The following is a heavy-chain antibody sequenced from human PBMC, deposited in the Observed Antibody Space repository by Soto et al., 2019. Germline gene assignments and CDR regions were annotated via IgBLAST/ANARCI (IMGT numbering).Heavy chain of an antibody. Sequence: QAQLQQWGAVLLKPSETLSLTCAVYGGSFSGYYWNWMRQPPGKGLEWIGEINHRGSTNYNPSLKSRVIISVDTSKNQLSLQVNSVTAAGTAVYHCARGGGDSSGWYRPPVDYWGQGTLVTVSS. CDR3: ARGGGDSSGWYRPPVDY. V-gene: IGHV4-34*01. J-gene: IGHJ4*02. D-gene: IGHD6-19*01. CDR1: GGSFSGYY. CDR2: INHRGST.